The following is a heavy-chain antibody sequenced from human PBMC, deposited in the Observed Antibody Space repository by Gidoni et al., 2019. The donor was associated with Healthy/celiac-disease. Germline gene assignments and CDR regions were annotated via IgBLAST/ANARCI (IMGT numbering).Heavy chain of an antibody. Sequence: EVQLVESGGGLVKPGGSLRLSCAASGFTFSSYSMNCVRQAPVTGREWVSSISSSSMYIYYADSVKGRFTISRDNAKNSLYLQMNSLRAEDTAVYYCARAPPFMLVGASHEDWGQGTLVTVSS. V-gene: IGHV3-21*01. CDR2: ISSSSMYI. J-gene: IGHJ4*02. CDR3: ARAPPFMLVGASHED. CDR1: GFTFSSYS. D-gene: IGHD1-26*01.